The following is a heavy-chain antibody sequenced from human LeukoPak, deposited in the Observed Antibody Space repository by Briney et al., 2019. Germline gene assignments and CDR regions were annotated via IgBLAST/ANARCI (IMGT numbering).Heavy chain of an antibody. J-gene: IGHJ5*02. Sequence: QTLSLTCALSGDSVSSNSVTWNWIRQSPSRGLEWLGRTYYRSTWYNDYAVSVRGRITVNPDTSKNQFSLHLNSVTPEDTAVYYCARRLTQYDCFDPWGQGILVTVSS. V-gene: IGHV6-1*01. D-gene: IGHD2-2*01. CDR2: TYYRSTWYN. CDR1: GDSVSSNSVT. CDR3: ARRLTQYDCFDP.